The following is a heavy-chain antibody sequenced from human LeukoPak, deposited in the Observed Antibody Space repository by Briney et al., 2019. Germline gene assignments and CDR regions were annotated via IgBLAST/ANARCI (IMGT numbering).Heavy chain of an antibody. CDR1: GFTFSDSA. D-gene: IGHD4-17*01. CDR2: IRSKADNYAT. CDR3: TGGTTVTTLDY. Sequence: GGSLGLSCAASGFTFSDSAMHWVRQASGKGLEWVDRIRSKADNYATEFGASVKGRFTISRDDSKNTAYLQMNSLKTEDTAVYYCTGGTTVTTLDYWGQGTLVTVSS. J-gene: IGHJ4*02. V-gene: IGHV3-73*01.